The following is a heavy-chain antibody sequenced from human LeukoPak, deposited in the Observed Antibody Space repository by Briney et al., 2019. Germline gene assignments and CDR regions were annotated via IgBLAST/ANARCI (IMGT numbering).Heavy chain of an antibody. CDR1: GGSFSGYY. V-gene: IGHV4-34*01. D-gene: IGHD3-10*01. CDR2: INHSGST. Sequence: SETLSLTCAVYGGSFSGYYWSWIRQPPGKGLEWIGEINHSGSTNYNPSLKSRVTISVDTSKNQFSLKLSSVTAADTAVYYCARSVRRGSGSYYKDWGQGTTVTVSS. CDR3: ARSVRRGSGSYYKD. J-gene: IGHJ6*02.